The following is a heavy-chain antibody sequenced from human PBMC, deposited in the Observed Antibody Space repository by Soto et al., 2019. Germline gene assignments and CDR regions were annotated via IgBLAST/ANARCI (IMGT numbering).Heavy chain of an antibody. J-gene: IGHJ4*02. Sequence: QVQLVESGGGVVQPGRSLRLSCAASGFTFSSYGMHWVRQAPGKGLEWVAVIWYDGSNKYYADSVKGRFTISRDNSKNTLYLQMYSLRAEDTAVYYCARDAGDSSSSGYFDYWGQGTLVTVSS. CDR3: ARDAGDSSSSGYFDY. V-gene: IGHV3-33*01. CDR1: GFTFSSYG. CDR2: IWYDGSNK. D-gene: IGHD6-6*01.